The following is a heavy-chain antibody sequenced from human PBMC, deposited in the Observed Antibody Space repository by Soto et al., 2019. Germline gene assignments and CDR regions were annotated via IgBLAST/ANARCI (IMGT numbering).Heavy chain of an antibody. Sequence: QLQLQESGSGLVKPSQTLSLTCAVSGGSISSGTYSWTWIRQPPGRGLEWIGCFYHSGSTYYNQYLKSRGPISVHRSKNQFSPKLSSVTAAETAVYYCARGYYGDCMGHAFDIWGLGTMVTVSS. CDR1: GGSISSGTYS. CDR2: FYHSGST. J-gene: IGHJ3*02. D-gene: IGHD4-17*01. CDR3: ARGYYGDCMGHAFDI. V-gene: IGHV4-30-2*01.